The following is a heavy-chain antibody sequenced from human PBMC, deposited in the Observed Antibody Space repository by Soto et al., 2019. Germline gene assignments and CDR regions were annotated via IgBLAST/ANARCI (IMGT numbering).Heavy chain of an antibody. CDR2: ISGGGDAT. CDR1: GFTFINYA. D-gene: IGHD2-15*01. V-gene: IGHV3-23*01. J-gene: IGHJ2*01. Sequence: EVQLLESGGDSVQPGGSVRLSCAGSGFTFINYAMNWVRQAPGKGLEWVSTISGGGDATFFADSVRGPLTFSRDNSKNTVTLQMNSLGIECPAVYYWARKVGGSTSPPDYWDFDFWGRGTLVTVSS. CDR3: ARKVGGSTSPPDYWDFDF.